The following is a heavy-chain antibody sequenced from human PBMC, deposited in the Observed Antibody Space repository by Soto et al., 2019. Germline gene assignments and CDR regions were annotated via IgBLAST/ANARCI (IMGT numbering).Heavy chain of an antibody. CDR1: GFTLGSYP. Sequence: GGSLRLSCAASGFTLGSYPMNWVRQAPGKGLEWVSGMSSIGGSIYNAESVKGRFTISRDNSKNTLYLQMNSLRVEDTAVYYCARDWSFDYWGQGALVTVSS. V-gene: IGHV3-23*01. J-gene: IGHJ4*02. D-gene: IGHD2-21*01. CDR2: MSSIGGSI. CDR3: ARDWSFDY.